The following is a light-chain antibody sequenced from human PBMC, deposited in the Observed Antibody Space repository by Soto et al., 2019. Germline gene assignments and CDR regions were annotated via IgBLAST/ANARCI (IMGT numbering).Light chain of an antibody. V-gene: IGKV3-15*01. CDR2: GAS. CDR1: QSVSSN. CDR3: QQYNNWPRT. Sequence: EIVMTQSPATLSVSPGERATLSCRASQSVSSNLALYQQKPGQAPRLLIYGASTRATGIPARFSGSGSGTEFTLTISSLQSEDFAVYDCQQYNNWPRTFGQGTKVEIK. J-gene: IGKJ1*01.